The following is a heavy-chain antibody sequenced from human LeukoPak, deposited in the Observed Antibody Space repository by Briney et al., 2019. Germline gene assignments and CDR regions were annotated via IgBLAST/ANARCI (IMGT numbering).Heavy chain of an antibody. Sequence: GGSLRLSCAASGFTFSSYAMHWVRQAPGKGLEWVAVISYDGSNKYYADSVKGRFTISRDNSKNTLYLQMNSLRAEDTAVYYCARDSEDIVVVPAAIRGYSLDYWGQGTLVTVSS. J-gene: IGHJ4*02. CDR2: ISYDGSNK. D-gene: IGHD2-2*01. CDR3: ARDSEDIVVVPAAIRGYSLDY. CDR1: GFTFSSYA. V-gene: IGHV3-30*04.